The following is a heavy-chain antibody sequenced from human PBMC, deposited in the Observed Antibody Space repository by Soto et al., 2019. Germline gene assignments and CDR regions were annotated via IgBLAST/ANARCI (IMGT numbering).Heavy chain of an antibody. CDR1: GFTFSSYA. V-gene: IGHV3-23*01. D-gene: IGHD3-16*01. Sequence: GGSLRLSCAASGFTFSSYAMSWVRQAPGKGLEWVSAISGSGGSTYYADSVKGRFTISRDNSKNTLYLQMNSLRAEDTAVYYCAKGMITFGGVTSLNWFDPWGQGTLVTVS. CDR3: AKGMITFGGVTSLNWFDP. J-gene: IGHJ5*02. CDR2: ISGSGGST.